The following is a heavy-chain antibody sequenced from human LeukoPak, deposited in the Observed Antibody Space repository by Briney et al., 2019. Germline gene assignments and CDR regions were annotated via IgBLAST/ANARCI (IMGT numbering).Heavy chain of an antibody. CDR3: AREGETGNYGGNSGFQH. J-gene: IGHJ1*01. CDR2: IIPIFGTA. V-gene: IGHV1-69*01. D-gene: IGHD4-23*01. Sequence: SVKVSCKASGGTFSSYAISWVRQAPGQGLEWMGGIIPIFGTANYAQKFQGRVTITADESTSTAYMELSSLRSEDTAVYYCAREGETGNYGGNSGFQHWGQGTLVAVSS. CDR1: GGTFSSYA.